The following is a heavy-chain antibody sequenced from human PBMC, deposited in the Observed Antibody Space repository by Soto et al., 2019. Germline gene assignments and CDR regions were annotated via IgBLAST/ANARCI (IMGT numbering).Heavy chain of an antibody. CDR2: IYYSGST. CDR1: GGSISSISYY. V-gene: IGHV4-39*01. Sequence: QLQLQESGPGLVKPSETLSLTCTGSGGSISSISYYWGWIRQPPGKGLEWIGSIYYSGSTYYNPSRKSRVTNSVDTTENQGSRKPSAGTAADEAAYYGARRPPGDSGDDYGRADHIDYWGQGTQVTVSS. CDR3: ARRPPGDSGDDYGRADHIDY. J-gene: IGHJ4*02. D-gene: IGHD5-12*01.